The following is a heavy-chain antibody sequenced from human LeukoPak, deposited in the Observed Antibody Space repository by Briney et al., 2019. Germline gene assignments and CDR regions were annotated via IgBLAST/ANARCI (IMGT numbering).Heavy chain of an antibody. J-gene: IGHJ4*02. Sequence: GGSLRLSCAASGFTFSDSYMTWVRQAPGKGVEWVAYISGSGHDINYSDSVKGRFTISRDNAKNSLYLQMNSLRAEDTAVYYCSSLVGARPFDYWGQGTLVTVSS. CDR1: GFTFSDSY. V-gene: IGHV3-11*04. CDR3: SSLVGARPFDY. D-gene: IGHD1-26*01. CDR2: ISGSGHDI.